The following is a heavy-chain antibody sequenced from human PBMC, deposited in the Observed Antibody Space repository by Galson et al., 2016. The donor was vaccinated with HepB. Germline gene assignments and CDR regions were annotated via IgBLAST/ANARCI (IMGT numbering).Heavy chain of an antibody. CDR1: GDSISSGEYY. CDR3: ARGGDFSGLPQYFDS. CDR2: MYYTGGT. J-gene: IGHJ4*02. Sequence: TLSLTCSVSGDSISSGEYYWTWIRQHPGRGLECIGYMYYTGGTYYNPSLQSRVTISADTSKNQFSLRLSSVTAADTAGYHCARGGDFSGLPQYFDSWGPGTLVTVSS. V-gene: IGHV4-31*03. D-gene: IGHD3-10*01.